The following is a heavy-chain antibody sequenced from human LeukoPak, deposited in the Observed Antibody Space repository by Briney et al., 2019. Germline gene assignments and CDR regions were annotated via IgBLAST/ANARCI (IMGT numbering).Heavy chain of an antibody. J-gene: IGHJ6*04. CDR3: ARDVDSGNVRFLEWQSERAMDV. CDR2: ISSSSSYI. V-gene: IGHV3-21*01. Sequence: PGGSLRLSCAASGFNFSSYSMNWVRQAPGKGLEWVSSISSSSSYIYYADSVKGRFTISRDNAKNSLYLQMNSLRAEDTAVYYCARDVDSGNVRFLEWQSERAMDVWGKGTTVTVSS. D-gene: IGHD3-3*01. CDR1: GFNFSSYS.